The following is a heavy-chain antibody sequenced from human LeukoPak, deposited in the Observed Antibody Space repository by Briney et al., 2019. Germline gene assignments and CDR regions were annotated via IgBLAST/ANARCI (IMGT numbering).Heavy chain of an antibody. V-gene: IGHV3-48*01. D-gene: IGHD3-10*01. Sequence: GGSLRLSCAASGFTFSSYSMNWVRQAPGKGLEWVSYISSSSSNIYYADSVKGRFTISRDNAKNSLYLQMNSLTAEDTAVYYGARKYYYGSGSQYYMDVWGKGTTVTVSS. CDR1: GFTFSSYS. J-gene: IGHJ6*03. CDR2: ISSSSSNI. CDR3: ARKYYYGSGSQYYMDV.